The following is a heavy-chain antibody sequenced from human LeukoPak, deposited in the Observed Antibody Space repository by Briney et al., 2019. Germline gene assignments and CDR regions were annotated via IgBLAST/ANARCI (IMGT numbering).Heavy chain of an antibody. CDR3: ARRTSMIYAFDI. Sequence: PGGSLRLSCEASGFTFSSYWMSWVRQAPGKGLEWVANIKEDGSEKYYVDSVKGRFTISRDNAKNSLYLQMNSLRAEDTAVYYCARRTSMIYAFDIWGQGTMVTVSS. CDR2: IKEDGSEK. V-gene: IGHV3-7*01. D-gene: IGHD3-22*01. CDR1: GFTFSSYW. J-gene: IGHJ3*02.